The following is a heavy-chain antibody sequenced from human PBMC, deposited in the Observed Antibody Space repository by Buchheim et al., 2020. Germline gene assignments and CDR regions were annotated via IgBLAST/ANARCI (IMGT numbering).Heavy chain of an antibody. CDR1: GFTFRSYS. CDR2: ISSGST. V-gene: IGHV3-48*01. D-gene: IGHD1-26*01. CDR3: AREASSGSYLEY. Sequence: EVQLVESGGGLVQPGGSLRLSCAASGFTFRSYSMNWVRQAPGKGLEWVSYISSGSTYYAESVRGRFTISRDKARNSLFLQMNSLRAEDTAVYYCAREASSGSYLEYWGQGT. J-gene: IGHJ4*02.